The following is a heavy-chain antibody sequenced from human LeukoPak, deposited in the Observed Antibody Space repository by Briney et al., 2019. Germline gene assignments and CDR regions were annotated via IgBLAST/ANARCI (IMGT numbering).Heavy chain of an antibody. CDR1: GGSISSYY. Sequence: PSETLSLTCTVSGGSISSYYWSWIRQPAGKGLEWIGRIYTSGSTNYNPSLKSRVTMPVDTSKNQFSLKLSSVTAADTAVYYCAREHCSSTSCYRGQFDYWGQGTLVTVSS. CDR3: AREHCSSTSCYRGQFDY. J-gene: IGHJ4*02. D-gene: IGHD2-2*01. V-gene: IGHV4-4*07. CDR2: IYTSGST.